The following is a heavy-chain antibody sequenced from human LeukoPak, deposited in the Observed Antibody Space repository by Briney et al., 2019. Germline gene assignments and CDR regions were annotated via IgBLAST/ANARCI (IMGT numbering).Heavy chain of an antibody. D-gene: IGHD4-17*01. CDR3: ARHVKEFGDQSGMA. J-gene: IGHJ5*02. CDR2: IYYSGST. Sequence: PSETLSLTCTVSGGSTSSYYWSWIRQPPGKGLEWIGYIYYSGSTDYNPSLKSRVTISVDTSKNQFSLKLSSVTAADTAVYYCARHVKEFGDQSGMAWGQGTLVTVSS. V-gene: IGHV4-59*08. CDR1: GGSTSSYY.